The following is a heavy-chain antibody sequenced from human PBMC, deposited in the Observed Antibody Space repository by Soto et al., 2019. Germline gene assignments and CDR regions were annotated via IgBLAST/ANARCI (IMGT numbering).Heavy chain of an antibody. CDR2: IYSGGST. Sequence: EVQLVESGGGLVQPGGSLRLSCAASGFTVSAYYMSWVRQAPGKGLEWVSIIYSGGSTYYSDSVKGRFTISRDMSKNTLSLQMTRLRAEDTAVYYCALPLSGPYYFYGMDVWGQGTTVTVSS. V-gene: IGHV3-66*01. J-gene: IGHJ6*02. CDR3: ALPLSGPYYFYGMDV. D-gene: IGHD3-9*01. CDR1: GFTVSAYY.